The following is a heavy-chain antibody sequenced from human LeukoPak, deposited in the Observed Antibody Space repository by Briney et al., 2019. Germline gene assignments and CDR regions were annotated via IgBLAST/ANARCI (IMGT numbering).Heavy chain of an antibody. D-gene: IGHD6-13*01. CDR2: IIPILGIT. CDR1: GGTFSSYA. Sequence: SVKVSCKASGGTFSSYAISWVRQAPGQGLEWMGRIIPILGITNYAQKFQGRVTITADKSTSTAYMELSSLRSEDTAVYYCARGDSSSWLIFDYWGQGTLVTVSS. CDR3: ARGDSSSWLIFDY. V-gene: IGHV1-69*04. J-gene: IGHJ4*02.